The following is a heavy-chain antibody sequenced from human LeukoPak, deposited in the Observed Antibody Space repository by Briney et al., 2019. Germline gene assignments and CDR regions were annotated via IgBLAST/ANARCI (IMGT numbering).Heavy chain of an antibody. CDR1: GYTLTELS. Sequence: GASVKVSCKVSGYTLTELSMHWVRQAPGKGLEWMGGFDPEDGETIYAQKFQGRVTMTTDTSTSTAYMELRSLRSDDTAVYYCARNYYDSSGYLHLSYYYYYMDVWGKGTTVTVSS. J-gene: IGHJ6*03. D-gene: IGHD3-22*01. V-gene: IGHV1-24*01. CDR2: FDPEDGET. CDR3: ARNYYDSSGYLHLSYYYYYMDV.